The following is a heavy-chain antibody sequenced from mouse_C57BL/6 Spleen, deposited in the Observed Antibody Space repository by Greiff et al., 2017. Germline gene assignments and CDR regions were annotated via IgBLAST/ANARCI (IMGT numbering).Heavy chain of an antibody. D-gene: IGHD1-1*01. J-gene: IGHJ2*01. CDR3: AREYYSGSSMGDDY. CDR2: INPNYGAT. V-gene: IGHV1-39*01. CDR1: GYSFTDYN. Sequence: VQLQQSGPELVKPGASVKISCKASGYSFTDYNMNWVKQSTGKSLEWIGVINPNYGATSYNQKFQGKATLTVDPSSSTAYMQLNSLTSEDSAVYDCAREYYSGSSMGDDYWGQGTTLTVSS.